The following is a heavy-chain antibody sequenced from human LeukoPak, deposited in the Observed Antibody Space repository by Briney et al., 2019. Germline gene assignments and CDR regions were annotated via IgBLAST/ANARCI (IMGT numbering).Heavy chain of an antibody. V-gene: IGHV1-3*03. CDR2: INAGNGNT. CDR1: GYKFTNYG. CDR3: ARDRSSWLIDAFDI. D-gene: IGHD6-13*01. J-gene: IGHJ3*02. Sequence: ASVKVSCKASGYKFTNYGISWVRQAPGQRLEWMGWINAGNGNTEYSQEFQGRVTITRDTSASTAYMELSSLRSEDMAVYYCARDRSSWLIDAFDIWGQGTMVTVSS.